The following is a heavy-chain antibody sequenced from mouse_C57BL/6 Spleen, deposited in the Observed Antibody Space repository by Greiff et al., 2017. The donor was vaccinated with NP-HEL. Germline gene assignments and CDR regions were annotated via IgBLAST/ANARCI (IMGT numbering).Heavy chain of an antibody. D-gene: IGHD3-3*01. CDR1: GYSITSGYY. Sequence: QSGPGLVKPSQSLSLTCSVTGYSITSGYYWNWIRQFPGNKLEWMGYISYDGSNNYNPSLKNRISITRDTSKNQFFLKLNSVTTEDTATYYCARGDLGGWGQGTLVTVS. V-gene: IGHV3-6*01. J-gene: IGHJ3*01. CDR2: ISYDGSN. CDR3: ARGDLGG.